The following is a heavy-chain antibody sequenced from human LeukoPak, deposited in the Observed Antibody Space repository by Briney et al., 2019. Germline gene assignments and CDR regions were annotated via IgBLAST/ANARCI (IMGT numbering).Heavy chain of an antibody. CDR1: GFTFSSYD. V-gene: IGHV3-13*01. Sequence: GGSLRLSCAASGFTFSSYDMHWVRQATGKGLEWVSAIGTAGDTYYPGSVKGRFTISRENAKSSLYLQMNSLRDEDTAVYYCASPFGELSPYYYYAMDVWGQGTTVTVSS. J-gene: IGHJ6*02. CDR2: IGTAGDT. CDR3: ASPFGELSPYYYYAMDV. D-gene: IGHD3-10*01.